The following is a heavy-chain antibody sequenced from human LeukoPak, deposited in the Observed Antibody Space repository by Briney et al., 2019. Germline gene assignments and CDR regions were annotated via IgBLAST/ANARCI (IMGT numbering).Heavy chain of an antibody. D-gene: IGHD5-12*01. Sequence: SETLSLTCNVSGGSISSGGYYWSWIRQHPGKGLEWIGYIYNRVSTYYNPSLKSRVTMSVDTSKNQFSLELTSVTAADTAVYYCARDDYSGLNYAYWGQGTLVTVSS. J-gene: IGHJ4*02. V-gene: IGHV4-31*03. CDR3: ARDDYSGLNYAY. CDR2: IYNRVST. CDR1: GGSISSGGYY.